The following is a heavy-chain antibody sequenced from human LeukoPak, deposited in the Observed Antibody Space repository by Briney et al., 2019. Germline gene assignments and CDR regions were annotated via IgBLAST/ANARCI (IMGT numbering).Heavy chain of an antibody. D-gene: IGHD2-15*01. CDR3: ARVTRTLCSGGSCYSGYFDY. Sequence: SETLSLTCTVSGGSISSGSYYWSWIRQPAGKGLEWIGRIYTSGSTKYNPSLKSRVTISVDTSKNQFSLKLSSVTAADTAVYYCARVTRTLCSGGSCYSGYFDYWGQGTLVTVSS. V-gene: IGHV4-61*02. CDR2: IYTSGST. CDR1: GGSISSGSYY. J-gene: IGHJ4*02.